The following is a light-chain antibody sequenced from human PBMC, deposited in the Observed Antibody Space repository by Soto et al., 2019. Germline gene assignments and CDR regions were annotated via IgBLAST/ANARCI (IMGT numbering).Light chain of an antibody. J-gene: IGKJ1*01. CDR3: QESYTTPRT. CDR2: AAS. CDR1: QSIGSY. Sequence: DIQMTQSPSSLSASVGDRVTITCRASQSIGSYLNWYQHKPGKAPKLLIFAASTLQIGVPSRFSGSGSGTDFASTISSLQPEDFSTYDCQESYTTPRTFGQGTKVEI. V-gene: IGKV1-39*01.